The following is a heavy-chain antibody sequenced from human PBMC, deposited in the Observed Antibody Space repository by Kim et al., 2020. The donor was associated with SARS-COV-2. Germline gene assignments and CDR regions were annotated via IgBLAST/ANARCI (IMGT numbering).Heavy chain of an antibody. V-gene: IGHV4-34*01. CDR1: GGSFSGYY. CDR3: ARVGTKSMVRGARTGMDV. Sequence: SETLSLTCAVYGGSFSGYYWSWIRQPPGKGLEWIGEINHSGSTNYNPSLKSRVTISVDTSKNPFSLKLSSVTAADTAVYYCARVGTKSMVRGARTGMDVWGQGTTVTVSS. CDR2: INHSGST. D-gene: IGHD3-10*01. J-gene: IGHJ6*02.